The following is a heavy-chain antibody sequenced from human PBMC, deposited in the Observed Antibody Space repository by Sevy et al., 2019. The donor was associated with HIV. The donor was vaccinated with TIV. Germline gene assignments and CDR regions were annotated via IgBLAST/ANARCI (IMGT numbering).Heavy chain of an antibody. CDR3: ARWRGSSGYHH. CDR2: MNPNSGQT. CDR1: EYTFASYD. V-gene: IGHV1-8*02. D-gene: IGHD3-22*01. J-gene: IGHJ5*02. Sequence: ASVKVSCKASEYTFASYDMGWVRQAAGQGLEWMGWMNPNSGQTAYAQKFQGRVIMTMNTSISTAYMELSSLTFEDTAVYFCARWRGSSGYHHWGQRTLVTVSS.